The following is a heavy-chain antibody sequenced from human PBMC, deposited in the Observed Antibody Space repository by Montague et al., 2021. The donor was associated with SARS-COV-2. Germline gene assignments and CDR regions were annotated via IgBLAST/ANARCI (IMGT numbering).Heavy chain of an antibody. D-gene: IGHD6-13*01. V-gene: IGHV6-1*01. Sequence: CAISGDSVSSNTAAWNWIRQSPSRGLEWLGRTYYRSKWYNDYAVSVKSRIGINADTSKNQFSLLLNSVTPEDTAVYYCARGISATNKWGQGTLVTVSS. CDR2: TYYRSKWYN. CDR1: GDSVSSNTAA. J-gene: IGHJ4*02. CDR3: ARGISATNK.